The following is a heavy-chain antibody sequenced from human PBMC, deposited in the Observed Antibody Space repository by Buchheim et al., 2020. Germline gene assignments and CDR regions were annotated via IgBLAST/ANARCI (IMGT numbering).Heavy chain of an antibody. CDR3: SRKLEE. V-gene: IGHV3-7*01. J-gene: IGHJ4*02. Sequence: EVQLVESGGGLVQPGGSLRLSCAASGFSFGNTWMDWVRQAPGKGLEWVANIKEDGSETYYVDSVRGRFTISRDNAKNLLYTQMNTLRDEDTAVYYCSRKLEEWGQGTL. D-gene: IGHD6-6*01. CDR2: IKEDGSET. CDR1: GFSFGNTW.